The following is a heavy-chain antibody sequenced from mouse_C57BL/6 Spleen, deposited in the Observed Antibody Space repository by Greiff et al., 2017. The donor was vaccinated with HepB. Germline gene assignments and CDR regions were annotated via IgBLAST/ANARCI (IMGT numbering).Heavy chain of an antibody. CDR3: ARGGGNYDAMDY. CDR2: ISSGGSYT. D-gene: IGHD1-1*02. CDR1: GFTFSSYG. Sequence: EVKVVESGGDLVKPGGSLKLSCAASGFTFSSYGMSWVRQTPDKRLEWVATISSGGSYTYYPDSVKGRFTISRDNAKNTLYLQMSSLKSEDTAMYYCARGGGNYDAMDYWGQGTSVTVSS. V-gene: IGHV5-6*01. J-gene: IGHJ4*01.